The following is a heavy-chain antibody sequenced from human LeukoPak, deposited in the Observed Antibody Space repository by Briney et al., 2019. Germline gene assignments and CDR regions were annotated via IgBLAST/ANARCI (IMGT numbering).Heavy chain of an antibody. CDR3: AKDSSSALDY. Sequence: GGPLRLSCAASGFTFSSYGMHWVRQAPGKGLEWVAVISYDGSNKYYADSVKGRFTISRGNSKNTLYLQMNSLRAEDTAVYYCAKDSSSALDYWGQGTLVTVSS. CDR1: GFTFSSYG. CDR2: ISYDGSNK. J-gene: IGHJ4*02. V-gene: IGHV3-30*18.